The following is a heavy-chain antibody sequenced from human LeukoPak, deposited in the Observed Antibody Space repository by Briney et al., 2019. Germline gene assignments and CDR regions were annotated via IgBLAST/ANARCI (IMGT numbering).Heavy chain of an antibody. V-gene: IGHV3-30-3*01. CDR2: TSSDLNVK. J-gene: IGHJ4*02. CDR1: AFTFRNYV. Sequence: GGSLRLSCAASAFTFRNYVIHWVRQAPGKGLVWVAVTSSDLNVKLYADSVKGRFTISRDNSRSTLYLQMNSLRPEDTAIYYCTREGYYGSGSPPSLYFDYWGQGTLVTVSS. CDR3: TREGYYGSGSPPSLYFDY. D-gene: IGHD3-10*01.